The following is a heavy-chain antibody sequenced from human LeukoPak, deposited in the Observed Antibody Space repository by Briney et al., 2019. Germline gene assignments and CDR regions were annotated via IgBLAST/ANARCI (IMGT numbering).Heavy chain of an antibody. D-gene: IGHD4-11*01. V-gene: IGHV4-4*07. CDR3: ARHASTTVTTYLDY. Sequence: SETLSLTCTVSGGSIVSHYWNWIRQPAGRGLEWIGRFYASGTTNTSPSLKSRVTMSVDTSKNQFSLKLSSVTAADTAVYYCARHASTTVTTYLDYWGQGTLVTVSS. J-gene: IGHJ4*02. CDR1: GGSIVSHY. CDR2: FYASGTT.